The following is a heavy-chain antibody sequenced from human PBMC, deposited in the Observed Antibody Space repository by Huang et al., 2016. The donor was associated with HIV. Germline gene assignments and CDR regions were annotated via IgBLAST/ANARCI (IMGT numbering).Heavy chain of an antibody. D-gene: IGHD2-21*01. J-gene: IGHJ3*02. CDR2: FAPDHGGT. CDR3: AAGYDTYYDI. Sequence: QVQLVQSGAEVKKPGASVKVSCKVSGYTLTELSIHWVRQAPGKGLEWMGGFAPDHGGTIYAQNFQGRVTMTEDTSTDTAYMELHSLRPEDTAVYYCAAGYDTYYDIWGQGTMVIASS. V-gene: IGHV1-24*01. CDR1: GYTLTELS.